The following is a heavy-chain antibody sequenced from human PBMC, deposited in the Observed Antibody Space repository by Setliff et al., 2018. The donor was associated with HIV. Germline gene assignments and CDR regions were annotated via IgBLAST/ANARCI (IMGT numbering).Heavy chain of an antibody. CDR2: IYYSGST. Sequence: PSETLSLTCTVSGGSISSSSYYWGWIRQPPGKGLEWIGSIYYSGSTYYNPSLKSRVTISVDTSKNQFSLKLSSVTAADTAVYYCARGSRGARASKIDSSGYYLAYWGQGTLVTVSS. V-gene: IGHV4-39*07. CDR1: GGSISSSSYY. D-gene: IGHD3-22*01. CDR3: ARGSRGARASKIDSSGYYLAY. J-gene: IGHJ4*02.